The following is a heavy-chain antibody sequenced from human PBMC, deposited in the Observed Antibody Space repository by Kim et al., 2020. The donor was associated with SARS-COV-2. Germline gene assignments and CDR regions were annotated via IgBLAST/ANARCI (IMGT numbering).Heavy chain of an antibody. V-gene: IGHV4-39*01. D-gene: IGHD3-3*01. CDR1: GGSISSSSYH. CDR2: IYYSGST. J-gene: IGHJ5*02. Sequence: SETLSLTCTVSGGSISSSSYHWGWIRQPPGKGLEWIGSIYYSGSTYYNPSLKSRVTISVDTSKNQFSLKLSSVTAADTAVYYCARPIPGFLEWSNWFDP. CDR3: ARPIPGFLEWSNWFDP.